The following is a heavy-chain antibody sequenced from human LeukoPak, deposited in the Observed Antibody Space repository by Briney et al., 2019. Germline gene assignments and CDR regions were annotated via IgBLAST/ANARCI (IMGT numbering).Heavy chain of an antibody. J-gene: IGHJ4*02. CDR2: ISSNGGGT. Sequence: GGSLRLSCAASGFTFSSYAMHWVRQAPGKGLEYVSAISSNGGGTYYANSVKGRFTISRDNSKNTLYLQMGSLGAEDMAVYYCATNTMVRGVLNYWGQGTLVTVSS. CDR3: ATNTMVRGVLNY. CDR1: GFTFSSYA. V-gene: IGHV3-64*01. D-gene: IGHD3-10*01.